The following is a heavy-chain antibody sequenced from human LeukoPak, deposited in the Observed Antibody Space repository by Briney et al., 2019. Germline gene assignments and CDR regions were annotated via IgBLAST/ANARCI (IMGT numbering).Heavy chain of an antibody. CDR1: GLTFSSYA. J-gene: IGHJ6*02. Sequence: PGASLRLSCAASGLTFSSYAMTWVRQAPGKGLEWVSSISDSGSSTYYADSVKGRFTISRDNSRDTLYLQMNSLRAEETAVYYCAKQMAGSGWTRGMDVWGQGTTVTVSS. CDR3: AKQMAGSGWTRGMDV. V-gene: IGHV3-23*01. D-gene: IGHD6-19*01. CDR2: ISDSGSST.